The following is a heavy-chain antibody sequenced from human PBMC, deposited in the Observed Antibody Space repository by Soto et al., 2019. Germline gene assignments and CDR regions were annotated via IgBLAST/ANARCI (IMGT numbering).Heavy chain of an antibody. D-gene: IGHD5-18*01. CDR3: ATDSYGYIYCYYYGMDV. V-gene: IGHV4-39*01. Sequence: SETLSLTCTVSGGSISSSSYYWGWIRQPPGKGLEWIGSIYYSGSTYFNPSLKSRVTISVDTSKNQFSLKLSSVTAADTAVYYCATDSYGYIYCYYYGMDVWGQGTTVTVSS. J-gene: IGHJ6*02. CDR1: GGSISSSSYY. CDR2: IYYSGST.